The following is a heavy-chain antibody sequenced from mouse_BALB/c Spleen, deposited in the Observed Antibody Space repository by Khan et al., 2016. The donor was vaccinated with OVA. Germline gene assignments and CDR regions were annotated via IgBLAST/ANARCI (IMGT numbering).Heavy chain of an antibody. CDR1: GYTFTNYW. Sequence: VKLQESGIELVRPGASVKLSCKASGYTFTNYWINWVKQRPGQGLEWIGNIYPSDSNTNYNHKFKDKATLTVDKSSSTAYMQLSSPTSEDYAVSYCTIERDDEAAMAYWGQGTPVTVSA. CDR3: TIERDDEAAMAY. J-gene: IGHJ3*01. D-gene: IGHD1-1*02. CDR2: IYPSDSNT. V-gene: IGHV1-69*02.